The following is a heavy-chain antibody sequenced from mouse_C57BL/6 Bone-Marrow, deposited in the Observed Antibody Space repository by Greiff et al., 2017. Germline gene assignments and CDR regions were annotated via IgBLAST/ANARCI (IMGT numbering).Heavy chain of an antibody. D-gene: IGHD3-1*01. V-gene: IGHV1-55*01. J-gene: IGHJ4*01. CDR1: GYTFTSYW. CDR3: ARDCDYYAMDY. CDR2: IYPGSGST. Sequence: QVQLKQPGAELVKPGASVKMSCKASGYTFTSYWITWVKQRPGQGLEWIGDIYPGSGSTNYNEKFKSKATLTVDTSSSTAYMQLSSLTSEDSAVYYCARDCDYYAMDYWGQGTSVTVAS.